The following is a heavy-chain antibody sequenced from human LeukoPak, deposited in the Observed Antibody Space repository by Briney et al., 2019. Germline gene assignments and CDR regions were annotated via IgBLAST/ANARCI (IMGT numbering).Heavy chain of an antibody. CDR3: ARTVRCSPSRCYFWVLDV. J-gene: IGHJ6*02. D-gene: IGHD2-15*01. CDR2: IWFDGTNK. CDR1: GFTFSSHA. V-gene: IGHV3-33*01. Sequence: GRSLRLSCAASGFTFSSHAMHWVRQAPGKGLEWVAVIWFDGTNKWYVDSVQGRFSISRDNSKNTMYLEMNSLRAEDTAIYYCARTVRCSPSRCYFWVLDVWGQGTTVTVSS.